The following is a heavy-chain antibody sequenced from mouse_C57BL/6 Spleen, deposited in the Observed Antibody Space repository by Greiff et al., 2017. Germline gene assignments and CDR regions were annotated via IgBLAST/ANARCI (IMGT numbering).Heavy chain of an antibody. V-gene: IGHV1-61*01. D-gene: IGHD2-4*01. Sequence: VQLQQPGAELVRPGSSVKLSCKASGYTFTSYWMDWVQQRPGQGLEWIGNIYTSDSETHYNQKFKDKATLTVDKSSSTAYMQLSSLTSEDSAVYYSARRGAYDYDGYLDNWGQGTTLTVSS. CDR3: ARRGAYDYDGYLDN. J-gene: IGHJ2*01. CDR1: GYTFTSYW. CDR2: IYTSDSET.